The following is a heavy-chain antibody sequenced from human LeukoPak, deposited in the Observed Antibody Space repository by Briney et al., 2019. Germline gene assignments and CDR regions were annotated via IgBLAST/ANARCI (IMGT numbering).Heavy chain of an antibody. Sequence: SGGSLRLSCAASGITFSSYAMNWVRQAPGKGLEWVSGISGSGGSTYYADSVKGRFTISRDNSKNTLYLQMNSLRAEDTAVYYCAKDRSAARVGATPTYYFDYWGQGTLVTVSS. CDR1: GITFSSYA. V-gene: IGHV3-23*01. CDR2: ISGSGGST. D-gene: IGHD1-26*01. CDR3: AKDRSAARVGATPTYYFDY. J-gene: IGHJ4*02.